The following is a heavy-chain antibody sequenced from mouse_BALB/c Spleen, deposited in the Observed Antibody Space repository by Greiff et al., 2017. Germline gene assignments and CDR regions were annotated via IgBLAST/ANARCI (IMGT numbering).Heavy chain of an antibody. CDR2: ICAGGST. V-gene: IGHV2-9*02. CDR3: ARDYYMDHYFDY. Sequence: VQLVESGPGLVPPSQSLSITCTASGFSFTSYGVHWVRQPPGKGLEWLGVICAGGSTNYNSALMSRLSIIKDNSKSQVYLKMNSLQTDDTAMYYCARDYYMDHYFDYWGQGTTLTVSS. D-gene: IGHD2-12*01. CDR1: GFSFTSYG. J-gene: IGHJ2*01.